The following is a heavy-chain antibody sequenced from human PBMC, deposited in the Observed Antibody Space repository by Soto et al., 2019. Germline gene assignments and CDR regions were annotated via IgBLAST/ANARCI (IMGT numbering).Heavy chain of an antibody. J-gene: IGHJ4*02. D-gene: IGHD2-15*01. CDR3: ARGSEYCSGGSCYFFGFDY. V-gene: IGHV3-33*01. CDR1: GFTFSNYG. CDR2: IWYDGSKK. Sequence: PGGSLRLSCAATGFTFSNYGMHWVRQVPGKGLEWVAVIWYDGSKKYYADSVKGRFTISRDNSKSTLYLQMNSLRAEDTAVYYCARGSEYCSGGSCYFFGFDYWGQGTLVTVSS.